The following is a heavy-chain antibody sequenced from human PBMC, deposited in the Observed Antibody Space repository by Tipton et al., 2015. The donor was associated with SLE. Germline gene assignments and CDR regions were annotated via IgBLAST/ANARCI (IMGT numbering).Heavy chain of an antibody. Sequence: TLSLTCAVYGGSFSGYYWSWIRQPPGKGLEWIGEINHSGGTNYNPSLKSRVTISVDTSKKQISLKLTSVTAADTAVYYCARGGTGDGGNPFDPWGQGTLVTVSS. D-gene: IGHD4-23*01. V-gene: IGHV4-34*01. CDR2: INHSGGT. CDR3: ARGGTGDGGNPFDP. CDR1: GGSFSGYY. J-gene: IGHJ5*02.